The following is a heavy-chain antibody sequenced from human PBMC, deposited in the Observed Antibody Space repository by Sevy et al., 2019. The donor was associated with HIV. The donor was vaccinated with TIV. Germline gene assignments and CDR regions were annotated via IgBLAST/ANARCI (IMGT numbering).Heavy chain of an antibody. CDR1: GFTFSSYA. D-gene: IGHD3-22*01. CDR2: ISGSGGST. V-gene: IGHV3-23*01. Sequence: GGSLRLSCAASGFTFSSYAMSWVRQAPGKGLEWVSAISGSGGSTYYADSVKGRFTISRDNSKNTLYLQMNSLRAEDTAVYYCAKEEGSSMIVVVTTPDAFDIWGQRTMVTVSS. CDR3: AKEEGSSMIVVVTTPDAFDI. J-gene: IGHJ3*02.